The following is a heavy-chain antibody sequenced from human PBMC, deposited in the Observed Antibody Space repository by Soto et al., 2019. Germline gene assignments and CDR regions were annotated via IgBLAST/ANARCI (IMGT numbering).Heavy chain of an antibody. J-gene: IGHJ5*02. D-gene: IGHD3-10*01. V-gene: IGHV3-9*01. CDR1: GFSLGDYA. Sequence: EVPLVESGGGLVQPGRSLRLSCAVSGFSLGDYAMHWVRQAPGKGLEWVSGISWNRGSIGYGDSVKGRFTISRDNAKNFLYLQMNSLRAEDSALYYCARDRFRELRPGNWFDPWGQGTLVTVSS. CDR2: ISWNRGSI. CDR3: ARDRFRELRPGNWFDP.